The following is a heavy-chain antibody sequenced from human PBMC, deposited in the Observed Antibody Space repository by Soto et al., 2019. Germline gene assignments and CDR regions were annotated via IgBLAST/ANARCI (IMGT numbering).Heavy chain of an antibody. CDR1: GYTFTSYY. CDR3: ARETGYGGSYTFGMDV. J-gene: IGHJ6*02. D-gene: IGHD1-26*01. Sequence: QVQLVQSGAEVMKPGASVKVSCKASGYTFTSYYMHWLRQAPGQGLEWVGFFNPASTGTTHAQKFQGRVTMTKDTSASTAYWELGSLSSEDTAIYYCARETGYGGSYTFGMDVWGQGTTVTVSS. CDR2: FNPASTGT. V-gene: IGHV1-46*01.